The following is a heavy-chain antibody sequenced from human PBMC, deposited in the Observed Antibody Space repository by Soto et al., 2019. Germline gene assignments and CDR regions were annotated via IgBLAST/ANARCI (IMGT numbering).Heavy chain of an antibody. J-gene: IGHJ6*03. CDR2: INPSGGET. D-gene: IGHD2-2*01. Sequence: ASVKVSCKASGYTFTNYYMHWVRQAPGQGLEWMGIINPSGGETKNAQKFQDRVTMTRDTSTSTVYMELSGLRSEDTAVYYCARGPDCGSTRCSLSYYHYIDVWGKGTTVTVSS. CDR3: ARGPDCGSTRCSLSYYHYIDV. V-gene: IGHV1-46*03. CDR1: GYTFTNYY.